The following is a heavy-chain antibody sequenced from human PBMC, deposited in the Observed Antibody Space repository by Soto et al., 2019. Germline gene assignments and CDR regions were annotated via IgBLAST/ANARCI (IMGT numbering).Heavy chain of an antibody. CDR3: ASILEDIVLVPAARGAFDI. D-gene: IGHD2-2*01. J-gene: IGHJ3*02. CDR2: IYYSGST. V-gene: IGHV4-30-4*01. CDR1: GGSISSGDYY. Sequence: SETLSLTCTVSGGSISSGDYYWSWIRQPPGKGLEWIGYIYYSGSTYYNPSLKSRVTISVDTSKNQFSLKLSSVTAAATAVYYCASILEDIVLVPAARGAFDIWGQGTMVTVSS.